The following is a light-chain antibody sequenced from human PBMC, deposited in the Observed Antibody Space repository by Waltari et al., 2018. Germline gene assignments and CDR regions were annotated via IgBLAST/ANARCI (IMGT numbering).Light chain of an antibody. CDR1: ESVSRSR. CDR2: GAS. CDR3: QQYGSSVMYT. J-gene: IGKJ2*01. V-gene: IGKV3-20*01. Sequence: EVVLPQSPATLSLSPAAGATLSCWSSESVSRSRVAWYLHKPGQAPRLLIYGASGRATGIPDRFSGSGSGTDFSLTISRVEPEDFAVYYCQQYGSSVMYTFGQGTKLEIK.